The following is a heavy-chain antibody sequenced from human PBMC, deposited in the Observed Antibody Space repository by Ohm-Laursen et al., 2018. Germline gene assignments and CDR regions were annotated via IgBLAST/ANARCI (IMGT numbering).Heavy chain of an antibody. D-gene: IGHD6-25*01. Sequence: SSVKVSCKASGYTFTSYAMHWVRQAPGQRLEWMGWSNAGNGNTKYSQEFQGRVTITRDTSASTAYMELSSLRSEDMAVYYCARGLADYYYGMDVWGQGTTVTVSS. CDR2: SNAGNGNT. J-gene: IGHJ6*02. CDR3: ARGLADYYYGMDV. V-gene: IGHV1-3*02. CDR1: GYTFTSYA.